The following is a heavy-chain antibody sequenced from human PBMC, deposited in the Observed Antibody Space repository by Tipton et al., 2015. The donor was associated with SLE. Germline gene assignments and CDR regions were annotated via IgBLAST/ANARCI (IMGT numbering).Heavy chain of an antibody. CDR2: IYTSGST. D-gene: IGHD6-13*01. Sequence: TLSLTCTVSDGSISSYYWSWIRQPPGKGLEWIGYIYTSGSTNYNPSLKSRVTISVDTSKNQFSLKLSSMTAADTAVYYCARDRRLIAAPSFWWYFDLWGRGTLVTVSS. CDR1: DGSISSYY. CDR3: ARDRRLIAAPSFWWYFDL. V-gene: IGHV4-4*08. J-gene: IGHJ2*01.